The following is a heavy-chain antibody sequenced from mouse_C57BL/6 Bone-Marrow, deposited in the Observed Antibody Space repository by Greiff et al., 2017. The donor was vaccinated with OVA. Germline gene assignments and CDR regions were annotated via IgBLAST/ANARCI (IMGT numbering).Heavy chain of an antibody. J-gene: IGHJ4*01. Sequence: QVTLKESGPGILQPSQTLSLTCSFSGFSLSTFGMGVGWIRQPSGKGLEWLAHIWWDDDKYYNPALKSRLTISKDTSKNQVFLKIANVDTADTATYYCARIASYYGNYCYAMDYWGQGTSVTVSS. V-gene: IGHV8-8*01. CDR1: GFSLSTFGMG. CDR3: ARIASYYGNYCYAMDY. D-gene: IGHD2-10*01. CDR2: IWWDDDK.